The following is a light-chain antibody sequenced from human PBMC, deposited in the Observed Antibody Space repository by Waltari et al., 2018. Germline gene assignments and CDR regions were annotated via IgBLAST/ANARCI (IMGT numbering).Light chain of an antibody. CDR1: QSVSNS. CDR3: QLRTGWPMT. CDR2: DAS. J-gene: IGKJ5*01. Sequence: VLTQSPPTLSLSPGERATLPCRASQSVSNSLAWYRQKPGQAPSLLIYDASTRAAGIPDRFSGSGSGTDFTLTIISLEPEDFAVYYCQLRTGWPMTFGQGTRLEIK. V-gene: IGKV3-11*01.